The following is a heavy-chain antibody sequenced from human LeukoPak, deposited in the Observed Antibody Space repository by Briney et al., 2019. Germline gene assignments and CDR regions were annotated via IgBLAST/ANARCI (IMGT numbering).Heavy chain of an antibody. V-gene: IGHV3-53*01. Sequence: PGGSLRLSCAASGFTVSSNYMSWVRQAPGKGLEWVSVLFSGGSTYYADSVKGRFTISRDNSRNTLYLQMNSLRAEDTAVYYCARVLGMMDCSGGSCHPRGSEYYFDYWGQGTLVTVSS. CDR2: LFSGGST. J-gene: IGHJ4*02. CDR3: ARVLGMMDCSGGSCHPRGSEYYFDY. CDR1: GFTVSSNY. D-gene: IGHD2-15*01.